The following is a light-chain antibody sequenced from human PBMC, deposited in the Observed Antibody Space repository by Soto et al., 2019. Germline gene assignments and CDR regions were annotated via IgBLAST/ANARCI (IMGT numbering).Light chain of an antibody. CDR2: DAS. Sequence: DIQMTQSPSTLSASVGDRVTITCRASQSISSWLAWYQQKAGAAPKFLIYDASNLESGVPSRFGGRGAGTEFTLTISSLQPDDFGTYYCQQYDRYPLTFGGGTKAEIK. CDR3: QQYDRYPLT. V-gene: IGKV1-5*01. J-gene: IGKJ4*01. CDR1: QSISSW.